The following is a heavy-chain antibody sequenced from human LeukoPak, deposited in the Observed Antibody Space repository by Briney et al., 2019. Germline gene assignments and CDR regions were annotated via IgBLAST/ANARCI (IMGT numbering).Heavy chain of an antibody. J-gene: IGHJ6*02. D-gene: IGHD3-10*01. V-gene: IGHV1-2*02. CDR2: VNPNSGGA. CDR1: AYTFTAYY. Sequence: GASVKVSYKASAYTFTAYYILWVRHAPGQGLEWMGWVNPNSGGANYAQKFQGRVSMTRDTSISTASMELSSLRSDDTAVYYCAREGAGMRNYGMDVWSQGTTVTVSS. CDR3: AREGAGMRNYGMDV.